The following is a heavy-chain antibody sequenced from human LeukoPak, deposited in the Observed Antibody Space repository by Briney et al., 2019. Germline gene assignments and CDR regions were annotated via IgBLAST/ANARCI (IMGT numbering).Heavy chain of an antibody. CDR1: GGTFSSYA. V-gene: IGHV1-69*13. CDR3: ARERTLTSCYDY. J-gene: IGHJ4*02. CDR2: IIPIFGTA. Sequence: SVKVSCKASGGTFSSYAISWVRQAPGQGLEWMGGIIPIFGTANYAQKFQGRVTITADESTSTAYMELSSLRSEDTAVYYCARERTLTSCYDYWGQGTLVTVSS. D-gene: IGHD2-15*01.